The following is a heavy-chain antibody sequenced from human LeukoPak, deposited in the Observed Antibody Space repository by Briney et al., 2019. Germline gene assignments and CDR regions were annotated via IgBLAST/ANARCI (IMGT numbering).Heavy chain of an antibody. V-gene: IGHV3-30*01. CDR2: ISYDGSNK. CDR3: ARPVRIVGATSAFDI. D-gene: IGHD1-26*01. Sequence: AGGSLRLSCAASGFTFSSYAMHWVRQAPGKGLEWVAVISYDGSNKYYADSVKGRFTISRDNSKNTLYLQMNSLRAEDTAVYYCARPVRIVGATSAFDIWGQGIMVTVSS. J-gene: IGHJ3*02. CDR1: GFTFSSYA.